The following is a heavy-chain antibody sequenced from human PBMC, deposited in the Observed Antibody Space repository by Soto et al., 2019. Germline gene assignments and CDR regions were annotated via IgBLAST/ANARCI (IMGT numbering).Heavy chain of an antibody. CDR1: GGTFSSYA. CDR3: ARGLVVGATVEGWFDH. V-gene: IGHV1-69*06. D-gene: IGHD1-26*01. J-gene: IGHJ5*02. CDR2: IIPIFGTS. Sequence: SVKVSCKASGGTFSSYAITWVRQAPGQGLEWMGGIIPIFGTSNYAQKFQGRVKITADKSTSTAYMELSSLRSEDTAVYYCARGLVVGATVEGWFDHWGQGTLVTVSS.